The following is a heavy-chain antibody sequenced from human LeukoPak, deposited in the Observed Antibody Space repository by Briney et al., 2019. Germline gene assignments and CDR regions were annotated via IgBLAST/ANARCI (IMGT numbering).Heavy chain of an antibody. CDR2: IYYSGST. CDR3: ARAGQWLVVDY. CDR1: GGSISNYY. J-gene: IGHJ4*02. Sequence: SETLCLSCAVSGGSISNYYRSWIRQPPGKGLEWIGYIYYSGSTNYNPSLKSRVTISVDTSKNQFSLKLSSVTAADTAVYYCARAGQWLVVDYWGQGTLVTVSS. D-gene: IGHD6-19*01. V-gene: IGHV4-59*01.